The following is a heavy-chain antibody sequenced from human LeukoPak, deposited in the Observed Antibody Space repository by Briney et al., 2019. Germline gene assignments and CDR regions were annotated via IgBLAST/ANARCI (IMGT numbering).Heavy chain of an antibody. CDR2: IYYSGDT. Sequence: SETLSLTCNASGGSISISGYYWGWIRQPPGKGLEWIGSIYYSGDTYYNPSLKSRVTLSVDTSKNQFSLKLTSVTAADTAVYFCARDRGYYWYFDLWGRGTLVTVSS. V-gene: IGHV4-39*07. D-gene: IGHD5-12*01. J-gene: IGHJ2*01. CDR1: GGSISISGYY. CDR3: ARDRGYYWYFDL.